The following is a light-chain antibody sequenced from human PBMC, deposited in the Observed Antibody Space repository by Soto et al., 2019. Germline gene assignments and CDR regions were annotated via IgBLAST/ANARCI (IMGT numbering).Light chain of an antibody. J-gene: IGLJ2*01. Sequence: QSVLTQPASVSGSPGQSITISCTGTSSDVGGYNYVSWYQQYPGKAPKLVIYDVSNRPSGVSDRLSGSKSGNTASLTISGLQAEDEADYYCSSYTSSSTPYVVFGGGTKVTVL. V-gene: IGLV2-14*01. CDR1: SSDVGGYNY. CDR3: SSYTSSSTPYVV. CDR2: DVS.